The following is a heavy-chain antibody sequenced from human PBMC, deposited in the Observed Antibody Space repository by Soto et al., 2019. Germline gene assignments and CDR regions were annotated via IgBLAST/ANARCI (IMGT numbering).Heavy chain of an antibody. CDR1: GYSFTSYW. D-gene: IGHD2-2*01. V-gene: IGHV5-51*01. Sequence: GESLKISCKGPGYSFTSYWIGWVRQMPGKGLEWMGIIYPGDSDTRYSPSFQGQVTISADKSISTAYLQWSSLKASDTAMYYCARFRTSSTSYYYYGMDVWGQGTTVTVSS. J-gene: IGHJ6*02. CDR3: ARFRTSSTSYYYYGMDV. CDR2: IYPGDSDT.